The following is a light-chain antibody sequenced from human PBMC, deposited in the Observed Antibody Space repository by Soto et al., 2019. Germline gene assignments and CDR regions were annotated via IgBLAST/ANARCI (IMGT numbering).Light chain of an antibody. V-gene: IGLV2-11*01. CDR1: SSDVGGYNY. CDR3: CSYAGNYIWV. J-gene: IGLJ3*02. Sequence: QSALTQPRSVSGSPGQSVTISCTGTSSDVGGYNYDSWYQQYPGKAPKLMIYDVNKRPSGVPDRFSGSKSGNTASLTISGLQAEDEADYYCCSYAGNYIWVFGGGTKLTVL. CDR2: DVN.